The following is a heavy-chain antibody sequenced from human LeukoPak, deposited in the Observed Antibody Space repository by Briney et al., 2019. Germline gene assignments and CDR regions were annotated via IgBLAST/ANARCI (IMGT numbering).Heavy chain of an antibody. V-gene: IGHV4-39*07. Sequence: SETLSLTCTVSGVSISSSNSYWGWIRQPPGKGLEWIGSIYYSGSTNYNPSLKSRVTISVDTSKNQFSLKLSSVTAADTAVYYCARVHGYYYYYMDVWGKGTTVTVSS. CDR1: GVSISSSNSY. J-gene: IGHJ6*03. CDR3: ARVHGYYYYYMDV. CDR2: IYYSGST.